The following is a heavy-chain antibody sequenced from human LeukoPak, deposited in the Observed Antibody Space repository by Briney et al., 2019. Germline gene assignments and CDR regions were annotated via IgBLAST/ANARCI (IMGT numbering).Heavy chain of an antibody. Sequence: SETLSLTCTVSGGPISTYYWTWIRQPPGKGLEWIGYIYCTGSTNYNPSLKSRVTISIDTSKNQFSLKRTSVTAADTAVYYCARSGTGLDFDPWGQGTLVTVSS. D-gene: IGHD3/OR15-3a*01. V-gene: IGHV4-59*01. J-gene: IGHJ5*02. CDR1: GGPISTYY. CDR3: ARSGTGLDFDP. CDR2: IYCTGST.